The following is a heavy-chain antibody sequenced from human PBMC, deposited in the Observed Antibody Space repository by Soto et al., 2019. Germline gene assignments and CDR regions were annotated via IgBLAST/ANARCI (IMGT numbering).Heavy chain of an antibody. CDR3: TRQPLAEFFWSGYHHYYGMDV. CDR2: IRSKANSYAT. CDR1: GFTFSGSA. V-gene: IGHV3-73*02. D-gene: IGHD3-3*01. J-gene: IGHJ6*02. Sequence: EVQLVESGGGLVQPGGSLKLSCAASGFTFSGSAMHWVRQASGKGLEWVGRIRSKANSYATAYAASVKGRFTISRDDSKNQAYLQMNSLKAEDTAVYYCTRQPLAEFFWSGYHHYYGMDVWGQGTTVTVSS.